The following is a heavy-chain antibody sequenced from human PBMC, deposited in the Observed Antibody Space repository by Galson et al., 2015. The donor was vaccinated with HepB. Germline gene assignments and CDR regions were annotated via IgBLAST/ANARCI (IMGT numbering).Heavy chain of an antibody. V-gene: IGHV3-72*01. J-gene: IGHJ4*02. Sequence: SLRLSCAASGFTFSDHHMDWVRQAPGKGLEWVGRIRNKADSDTTEYAASVKGRFTISRDDSKNSLYLQMNSLKTEDTAVYYCAGGPYYFDYWGQGALVTVSS. CDR3: AGGPYYFDY. CDR2: IRNKADSDTT. CDR1: GFTFSDHH.